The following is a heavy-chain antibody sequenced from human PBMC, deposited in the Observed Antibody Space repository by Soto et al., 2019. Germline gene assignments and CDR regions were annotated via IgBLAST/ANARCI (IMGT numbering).Heavy chain of an antibody. CDR3: AKVDPPVGASPN. Sequence: RFSCAGSGFTFSSYAMSWVRQAPGKGLEWDSAISGSGGSTYYADSVKGLFTISRNNSKNTMYLQMNSLRAEDTAVYYCAKVDPPVGASPNWGQVTRVTVST. D-gene: IGHD1-26*01. CDR1: GFTFSSYA. CDR2: ISGSGGST. J-gene: IGHJ4*02. V-gene: IGHV3-23*01.